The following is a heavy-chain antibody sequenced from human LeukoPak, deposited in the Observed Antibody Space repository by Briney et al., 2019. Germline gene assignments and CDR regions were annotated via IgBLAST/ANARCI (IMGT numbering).Heavy chain of an antibody. CDR3: ARDITTMVVAVSRLFGDAFDI. CDR1: GFTFSTYS. Sequence: GGSLRLSCAASGFTFSTYSMNWVRQAPGKGPEWVSSITSSSSYIYYADSVKGRFTISRDNAKNSLYLQMNSLRAEDTAVYYCARDITTMVVAVSRLFGDAFDIWGQGTMVTVSS. D-gene: IGHD2-15*01. V-gene: IGHV3-21*01. CDR2: ITSSSSYI. J-gene: IGHJ3*02.